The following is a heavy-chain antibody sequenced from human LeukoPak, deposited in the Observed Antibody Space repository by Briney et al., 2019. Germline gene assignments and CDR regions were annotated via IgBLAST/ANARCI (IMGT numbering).Heavy chain of an antibody. J-gene: IGHJ4*02. CDR1: GFTFSSYA. Sequence: GGSLRLSCAASGFTFSSYAMNWVRQAPGKGLEWVSTISGSGGSTYYADSVKGRFTISRDNSKNTLYLQMNSLRAEDAAIYYCAKDRIWSGYSKYYFDCWGQGTLVTVSS. V-gene: IGHV3-23*01. CDR2: ISGSGGST. D-gene: IGHD3-3*01. CDR3: AKDRIWSGYSKYYFDC.